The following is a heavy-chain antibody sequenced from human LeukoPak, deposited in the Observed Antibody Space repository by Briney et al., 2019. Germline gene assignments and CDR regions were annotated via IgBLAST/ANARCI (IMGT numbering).Heavy chain of an antibody. CDR2: ISGSGGST. Sequence: GGSLRLSCAASGFTFSSYAMSWVRQAPGKGLEWVSAISGSGGSTYYADSVKGRFTISRDNSKNTLYLQMNSLRAEDTAVYYCAIDIGSGSCWYGSFDYWGQGTLVTVSS. D-gene: IGHD6-19*01. J-gene: IGHJ4*02. CDR1: GFTFSSYA. V-gene: IGHV3-23*01. CDR3: AIDIGSGSCWYGSFDY.